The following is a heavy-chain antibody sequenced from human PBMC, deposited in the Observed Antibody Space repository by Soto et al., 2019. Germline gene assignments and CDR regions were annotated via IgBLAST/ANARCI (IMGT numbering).Heavy chain of an antibody. Sequence: PEGSLRLSCAPSESTLSNVWMSWVRQPPGKGLEWVGRVKREIDGATTDYAAPVKGRFRISRDDSKNTVYLQMNSLRTEDTAVYYCTTDPIRDYWGLGTLVTVSS. J-gene: IGHJ4*02. D-gene: IGHD2-21*01. CDR1: ESTLSNVW. V-gene: IGHV3-15*01. CDR2: VKREIDGATT. CDR3: TTDPIRDY.